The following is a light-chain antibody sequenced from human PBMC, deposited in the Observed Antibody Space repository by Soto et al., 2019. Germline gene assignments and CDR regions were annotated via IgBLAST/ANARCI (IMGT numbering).Light chain of an antibody. CDR2: YDN. CDR1: SSNIGNNA. Sequence: QSVLTQPPSVSEAPRQRVTISCSGSSSNIGNNAVNWYQQLPGQAPKIVIYYDNLLTSGASDRFSGSKSGISASLAISDLQSDDEADYYCASWDDSLNAYVFGTGTKVTVL. V-gene: IGLV1-36*01. CDR3: ASWDDSLNAYV. J-gene: IGLJ1*01.